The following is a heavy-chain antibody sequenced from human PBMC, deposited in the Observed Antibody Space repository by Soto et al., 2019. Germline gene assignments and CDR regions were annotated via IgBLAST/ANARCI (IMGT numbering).Heavy chain of an antibody. CDR2: VNSGGSST. Sequence: EVQLVESGGGLVQPGASLRLSCAASGFTFSSYWIHWVRQAPGKGLVWVSRVNSGGSSTVYANSVKGRLTISRDNAKNTVYLQMNSLSYEDTAVYFCARGPPNYSSRDSGGLGTLVTVSS. CDR3: ARGPPNYSSRDS. V-gene: IGHV3-74*01. CDR1: GFTFSSYW. J-gene: IGHJ4*02. D-gene: IGHD4-4*01.